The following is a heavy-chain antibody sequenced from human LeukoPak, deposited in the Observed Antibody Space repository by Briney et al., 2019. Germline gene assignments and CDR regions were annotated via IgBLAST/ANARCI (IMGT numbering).Heavy chain of an antibody. J-gene: IGHJ4*02. CDR2: IYYSGST. V-gene: IGHV4-59*12. Sequence: PSETLSLTCTVSGDSISSYYCLWTRQPPGKGLEWIGYIYYSGSTNYNPSLKSRLTMSVDLSENHVSLKLTSVTAADTDVSCCAREGGFYRPLDYSGQGTLVTVSS. D-gene: IGHD3-3*01. CDR1: GDSISSYY. CDR3: AREGGFYRPLDY.